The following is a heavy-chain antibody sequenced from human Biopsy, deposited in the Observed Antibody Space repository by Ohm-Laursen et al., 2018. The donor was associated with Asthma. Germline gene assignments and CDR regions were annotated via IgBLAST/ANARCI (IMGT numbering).Heavy chain of an antibody. CDR2: IFYSGAT. CDR1: GGSVSSDKYY. D-gene: IGHD5-12*01. V-gene: IGHV4-61*01. J-gene: IGHJ4*02. Sequence: GTLSLTCSVSGGSVSSDKYYWSWIRQPPGKGLEWIAYIFYSGATNYNPALKSRVAQSIDTSKSQFSLRLNSLSAADTAVYYCARGTIVAGIDYWGRGTLVTVSS. CDR3: ARGTIVAGIDY.